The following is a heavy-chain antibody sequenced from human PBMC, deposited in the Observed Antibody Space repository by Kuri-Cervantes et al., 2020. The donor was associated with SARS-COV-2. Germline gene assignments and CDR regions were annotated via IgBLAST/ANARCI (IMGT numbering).Heavy chain of an antibody. CDR2: INHSGST. Sequence: SETLSLTCTVSGGSISSHYWSWIRQPPGKGLEWIGEINHSGSTNYNPSLKSRVTISVDTSKNQFSLKLSSVTAADTAVYYCASVPGIGYYFDYWGQGTLVTVSS. J-gene: IGHJ4*02. V-gene: IGHV4-34*01. CDR3: ASVPGIGYYFDY. D-gene: IGHD3-10*01. CDR1: GGSISSHY.